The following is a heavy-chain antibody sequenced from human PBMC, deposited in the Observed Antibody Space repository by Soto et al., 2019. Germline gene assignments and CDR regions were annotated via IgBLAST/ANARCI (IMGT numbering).Heavy chain of an antibody. CDR3: ARDVGLTVTSHYGMDV. Sequence: SVKVSCKASGGTFSSYAISWVRQAPGQGLEWMGGIIPIFGTANYAQKFQGRVTITADESTSTAYMELSSLRSEDTAVYYCARDVGLTVTSHYGMDVWGQGTTVTVSS. CDR2: IIPIFGTA. J-gene: IGHJ6*02. CDR1: GGTFSSYA. V-gene: IGHV1-69*13. D-gene: IGHD4-17*01.